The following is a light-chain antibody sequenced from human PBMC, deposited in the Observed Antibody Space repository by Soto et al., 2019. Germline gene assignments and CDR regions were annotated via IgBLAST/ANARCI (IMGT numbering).Light chain of an antibody. Sequence: AIQLTQSPSSLSASVGDRVTITCRASQGISSALAWYQQNPGKAPTLLIYDASTLASGVPSRFSGSGSGTDVTLTISSLQPEDFATYYCQQFSSYPFTFGPGTKVDIK. J-gene: IGKJ3*01. V-gene: IGKV1-13*02. CDR2: DAS. CDR3: QQFSSYPFT. CDR1: QGISSA.